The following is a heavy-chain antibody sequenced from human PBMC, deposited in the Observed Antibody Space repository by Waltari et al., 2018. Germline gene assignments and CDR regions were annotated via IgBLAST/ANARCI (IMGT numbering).Heavy chain of an antibody. CDR3: ARAGNMDV. Sequence: EVQLVESGGGSVQPGGSLRLSCAAPGFTFSSYWLHWVRQAPGKGLVWVAHIHGGGSTTFYADSVKGRFTISRDNAKNTLYLQMNSLTADDTAVYYCARAGNMDVWGQGTTVTVSS. V-gene: IGHV3-74*01. CDR1: GFTFSSYW. J-gene: IGHJ6*02. CDR2: IHGGGSTT. D-gene: IGHD3-10*01.